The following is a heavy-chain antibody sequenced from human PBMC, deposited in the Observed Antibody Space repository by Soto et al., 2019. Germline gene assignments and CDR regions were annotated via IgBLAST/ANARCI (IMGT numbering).Heavy chain of an antibody. CDR3: AAGILTGHAAYDYYYGMDV. V-gene: IGHV1-46*01. J-gene: IGHJ6*02. Sequence: ASVKVSCKASGYTFTSYYMHWVRQAPGQGLEWMGIINPSGGSTSYAQKFQGRVTMTRDTSTSTVYMELSSLRSEDTAVYYCAAGILTGHAAYDYYYGMDVWGQGTTVTVSS. CDR2: INPSGGST. D-gene: IGHD3-9*01. CDR1: GYTFTSYY.